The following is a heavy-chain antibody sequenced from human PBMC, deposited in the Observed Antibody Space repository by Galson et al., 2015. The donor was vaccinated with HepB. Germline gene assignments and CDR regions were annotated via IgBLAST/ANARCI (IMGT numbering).Heavy chain of an antibody. D-gene: IGHD2-2*01. CDR1: GYTFTSYA. CDR3: ARVFGVVVPAASVWFDP. CDR2: INPSGGST. Sequence: SVKVSCKASGYTFTSYAMNWVRQAPGQGLEWMGIINPSGGSTSYAQKFQGRVTMTRDTSTSTVYMELSSLRSEDTAVYYCARVFGVVVPAASVWFDPWGQGTLVTVSS. V-gene: IGHV1-46*01. J-gene: IGHJ5*02.